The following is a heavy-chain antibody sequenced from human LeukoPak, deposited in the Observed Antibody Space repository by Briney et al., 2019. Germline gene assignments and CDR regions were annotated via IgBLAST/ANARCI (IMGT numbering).Heavy chain of an antibody. V-gene: IGHV4-4*07. J-gene: IGHJ4*02. CDR1: GGPISSYY. D-gene: IGHD1-26*01. Sequence: SETLSLTCTVSGGPISSYYWSWLRQPAGKGLEWIGRIYTSGSTNYNPSLKSRVTMSVDTSKNQFSLKLSSVTAADTAVYYCARQIVGASRGGLDYWGQGTLVTVSS. CDR3: ARQIVGASRGGLDY. CDR2: IYTSGST.